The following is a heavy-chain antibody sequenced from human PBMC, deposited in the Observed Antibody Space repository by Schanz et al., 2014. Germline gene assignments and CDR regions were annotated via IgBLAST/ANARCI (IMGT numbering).Heavy chain of an antibody. D-gene: IGHD3-16*01. CDR3: AKDRQNRVNRVGYYYGMDV. CDR1: GFTFDDYA. J-gene: IGHJ6*02. Sequence: EVQLVESGGGLVQPGRSLRLSCAASGFTFDDYAMHWVRQAPGKGLEWVSGISWNSGSIGYADSVKGRFTISRDDAKNSLYLQMNRLRAEDTALYYCAKDRQNRVNRVGYYYGMDVGGQGTTVTVSS. V-gene: IGHV3-9*01. CDR2: ISWNSGSI.